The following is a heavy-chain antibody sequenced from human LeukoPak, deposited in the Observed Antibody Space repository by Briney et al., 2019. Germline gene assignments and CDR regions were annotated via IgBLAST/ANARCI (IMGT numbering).Heavy chain of an antibody. V-gene: IGHV3-23*01. J-gene: IGHJ4*02. CDR3: AKGDTMVRGLDYFDY. D-gene: IGHD3-10*01. CDR1: GFTFSSYA. Sequence: GGSLRLSCAASGFTFSSYAMSWVRQAPGKGLEWVSAISGSGGSTYYADSVKGRFTISRDNSKNTLYLQMNSLRAEDTAVYYCAKGDTMVRGLDYFDYWGQGTLVTDSS. CDR2: ISGSGGST.